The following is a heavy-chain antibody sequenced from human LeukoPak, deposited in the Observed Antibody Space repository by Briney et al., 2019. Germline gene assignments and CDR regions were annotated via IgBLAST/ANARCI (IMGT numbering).Heavy chain of an antibody. CDR2: ISDSGGNT. D-gene: IGHD2-21*02. Sequence: PGGSLRLSCAASAFTFSSYAMTWVRQAPGKGLEWVSGISDSGGNTHYADSLKGRFTISRDNSKTTLYLQMNSLRAEDTAVYYCAKFPRGHCGGDCYLRWFDLWGQGTLVTVSS. V-gene: IGHV3-23*01. CDR3: AKFPRGHCGGDCYLRWFDL. J-gene: IGHJ5*02. CDR1: AFTFSSYA.